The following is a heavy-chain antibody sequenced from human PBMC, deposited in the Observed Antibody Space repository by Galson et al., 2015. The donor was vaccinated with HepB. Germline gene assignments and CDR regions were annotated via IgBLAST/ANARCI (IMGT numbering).Heavy chain of an antibody. CDR1: GYTFTSYG. Sequence: SVKVSCKASGYTFTSYGISWVRQAPGQGLGWMGWISAYNGNTNYAQKLQGRVTMTTDTSTSTAYMELRSLRSDDTAVYYCARVEDYDFWSGYYTGIVDYWGQGTLVTVSS. CDR2: ISAYNGNT. CDR3: ARVEDYDFWSGYYTGIVDY. J-gene: IGHJ4*02. D-gene: IGHD3-3*01. V-gene: IGHV1-18*04.